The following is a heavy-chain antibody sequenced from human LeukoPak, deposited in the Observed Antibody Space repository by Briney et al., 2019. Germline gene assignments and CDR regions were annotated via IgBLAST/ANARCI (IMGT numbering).Heavy chain of an antibody. V-gene: IGHV3-43*02. CDR1: RFTFDEYG. Sequence: GGSLRLSCAASRFTFDEYGMQWVRHVRGGGGEGVSLISGDGSNTYYADSVKARFTISRDNSKNSLYLQMNSLRTEDTALYYCAKDAYSSGWYYFDSWGQGTLVTVSS. J-gene: IGHJ4*02. CDR3: AKDAYSSGWYYFDS. CDR2: ISGDGSNT. D-gene: IGHD6-19*01.